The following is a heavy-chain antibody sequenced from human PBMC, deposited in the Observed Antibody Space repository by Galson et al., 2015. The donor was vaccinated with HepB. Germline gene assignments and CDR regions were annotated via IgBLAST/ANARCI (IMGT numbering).Heavy chain of an antibody. D-gene: IGHD3-3*01. Sequence: SVKVSCKASGGTFSRYYAIAWVRQAPGQGLEWMGTLIPIFGTTNNAQKFQGRVAMTADESTTTAYRELSSLKSEDTAIYYCAKSRFLEWVGSSGKEYKYYAMDVWGQGTTVTVSS. CDR1: GGTFSRYYA. CDR2: LIPIFGTT. V-gene: IGHV1-69*13. J-gene: IGHJ6*02. CDR3: AKSRFLEWVGSSGKEYKYYAMDV.